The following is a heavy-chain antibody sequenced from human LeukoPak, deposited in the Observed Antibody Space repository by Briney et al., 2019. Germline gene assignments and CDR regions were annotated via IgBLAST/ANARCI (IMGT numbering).Heavy chain of an antibody. V-gene: IGHV4-59*01. CDR2: IYYSGST. Sequence: SETLSLTCTVSGGSISSYYWSWIRQPPGKGLEWIGYIYYSGSTNYNPSLKSRVTISVDTSKNQFSLKLSSVTAADTAVYYCARDLSPTYYYYGMDVRGQGTTVTVSS. CDR3: ARDLSPTYYYYGMDV. CDR1: GGSISSYY. J-gene: IGHJ6*02.